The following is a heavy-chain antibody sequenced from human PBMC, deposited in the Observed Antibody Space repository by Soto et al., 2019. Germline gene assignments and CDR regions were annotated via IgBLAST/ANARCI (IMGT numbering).Heavy chain of an antibody. CDR2: ISGGGDTT. V-gene: IGHV3-23*01. D-gene: IGHD3-10*01. CDR3: AKGMGGSGILTPRVDF. Sequence: EVQLLESGGGLVQPGGSLRLSCAASGFTFNNYAMTWVRQAPGKGLEWVSAISGGGDTTSYADSVKGRFTVSRDGSKNTLYLQMSSLRAEDTALYYCAKGMGGSGILTPRVDFWCQGTLVTVSS. J-gene: IGHJ4*02. CDR1: GFTFNNYA.